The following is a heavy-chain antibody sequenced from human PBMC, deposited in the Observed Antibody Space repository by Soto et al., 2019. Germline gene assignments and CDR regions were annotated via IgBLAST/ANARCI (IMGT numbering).Heavy chain of an antibody. CDR2: IYWDDDK. V-gene: IGHV2-5*02. CDR3: AQAVYSRSWTGTDFDY. D-gene: IGHD6-13*01. CDR1: GFSLSTSGVG. J-gene: IGHJ4*02. Sequence: QITLKESGPTLVKPTQTLTLTCTFSGFSLSTSGVGVGWIRQPPGKALEWLALIYWDDDKRYSPSLKSRLTITKDTPKHQVVLTSTNMDPVDTATYYCAQAVYSRSWTGTDFDYWGQGTLVTVSS.